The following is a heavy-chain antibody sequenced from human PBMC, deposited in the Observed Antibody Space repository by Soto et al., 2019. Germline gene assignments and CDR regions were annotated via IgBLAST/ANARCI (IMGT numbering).Heavy chain of an antibody. V-gene: IGHV1-69*19. Sequence: QVQLVQSESEVKKPGSSVKVSCKVSGGTFKNYAISWVRQAPGQGLVWVGGILPVFDELNSEPKLQGKVNINADQMKATAQLELGSLTSEDTAVYFCARASDTSGYYYWGQG. CDR3: ARASDTSGYYY. D-gene: IGHD3-22*01. CDR2: ILPVFDEL. CDR1: GGTFKNYA. J-gene: IGHJ4*02.